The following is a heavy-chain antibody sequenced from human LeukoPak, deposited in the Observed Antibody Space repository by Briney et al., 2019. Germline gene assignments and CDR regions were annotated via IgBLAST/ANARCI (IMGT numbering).Heavy chain of an antibody. Sequence: PGGSLRPSFAASGFTLSSYSMNSVRQAPGKGLEWVSSISSSSSYIYYADSVKGRFTISRDNAKNSLYLQMTSLRAEDTAVYYCAGWQWLVSPPSFGWGQGTLVTVSS. J-gene: IGHJ4*02. D-gene: IGHD6-19*01. CDR3: AGWQWLVSPPSFG. CDR2: ISSSSSYI. V-gene: IGHV3-21*01. CDR1: GFTLSSYS.